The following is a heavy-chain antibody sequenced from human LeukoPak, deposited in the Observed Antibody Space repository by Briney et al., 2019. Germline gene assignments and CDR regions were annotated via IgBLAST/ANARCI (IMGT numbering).Heavy chain of an antibody. V-gene: IGHV4-59*01. CDR1: GGSISNYY. CDR2: IYYTGST. CDR3: SSERREWFDDAFDI. J-gene: IGHJ3*02. D-gene: IGHD3-10*01. Sequence: PSETLSLTCTVSGGSISNYYWNWIRQSPGKGLEWIGYIYYTGSTNYNPSLKSRVTISVDTSKNHLSLNLSSVTPADTAVYYCSSERREWFDDAFDIWGQGTTVTVSS.